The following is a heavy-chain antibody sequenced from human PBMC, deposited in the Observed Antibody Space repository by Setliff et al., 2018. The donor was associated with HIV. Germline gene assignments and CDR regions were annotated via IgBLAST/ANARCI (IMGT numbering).Heavy chain of an antibody. Sequence: SETLSLTCTVSGDSISSSAYYWGWIRQPPGKGLEWIGSMHNSGSTYYNPSVKSRVTISVDTSKNQISLKLSSVTAADTAVYYCARQFEISGVVIGNWFDPWGQGSLVTVSS. CDR1: GDSISSSAYY. D-gene: IGHD3-3*01. V-gene: IGHV4-39*01. CDR2: MHNSGST. CDR3: ARQFEISGVVIGNWFDP. J-gene: IGHJ5*02.